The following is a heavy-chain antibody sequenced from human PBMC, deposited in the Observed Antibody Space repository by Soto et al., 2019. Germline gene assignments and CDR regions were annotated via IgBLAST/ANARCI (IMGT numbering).Heavy chain of an antibody. V-gene: IGHV4-30-4*01. CDR2: VFSSGTT. CDR1: GDSISRCNKY. Sequence: SSETLFLTCTVSGDSISRCNKYWSWIRQPPGKGLEWIGYVFSSGTTYYNPSLKGRVSISLDASENQFSLKFASVTDADSAVYYCARVPSPFDYYYAMDVWGQGTKVTVSS. J-gene: IGHJ6*02. CDR3: ARVPSPFDYYYAMDV. D-gene: IGHD3-16*01.